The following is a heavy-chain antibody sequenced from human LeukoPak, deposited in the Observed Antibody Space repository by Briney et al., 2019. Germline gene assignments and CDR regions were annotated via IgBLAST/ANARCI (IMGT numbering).Heavy chain of an antibody. CDR2: IYYSAST. J-gene: IGHJ4*02. Sequence: SETLSLTCTVSGGPISSYYWSWIRQPPGKGLEWIGYIYYSASTNYNPSLKSRVTISVDTSKNQFSLKLSSVTAADTAVYYCASSAGKERRPDYWGQGTLVTVSS. V-gene: IGHV4-59*01. CDR3: ASSAGKERRPDY. D-gene: IGHD1-1*01. CDR1: GGPISSYY.